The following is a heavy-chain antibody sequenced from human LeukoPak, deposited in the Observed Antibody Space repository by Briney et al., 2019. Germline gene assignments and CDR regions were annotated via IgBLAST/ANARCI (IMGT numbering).Heavy chain of an antibody. CDR1: GFSFSSYA. Sequence: GGSLRLSCAASGFSFSSYAMSWVRQAPGKALEWVSGISGSGGSTYYADSVKGRFTISRDNSRNTLYLQMNSLGADDTAVYYCARSIYGSGSSYAFDIWGQGTMVTVSS. V-gene: IGHV3-23*01. J-gene: IGHJ3*02. CDR2: ISGSGGST. D-gene: IGHD3-10*01. CDR3: ARSIYGSGSSYAFDI.